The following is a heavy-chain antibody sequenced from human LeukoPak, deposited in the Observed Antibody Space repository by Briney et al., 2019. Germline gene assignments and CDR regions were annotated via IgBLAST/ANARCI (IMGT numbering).Heavy chain of an antibody. CDR1: GFTFSIYG. J-gene: IGHJ2*01. D-gene: IGHD3-10*01. Sequence: QTGGSLRLSCAAYGFTFSIYGMHWVRQAPGKGLEWVAVIWYDGSNKYYADSVKGRFTISRDNSKNTLYLQMNSLRAEDTAVYYCAREPGFQGLWYFDLWGRGTLVTVSS. CDR2: IWYDGSNK. V-gene: IGHV3-33*01. CDR3: AREPGFQGLWYFDL.